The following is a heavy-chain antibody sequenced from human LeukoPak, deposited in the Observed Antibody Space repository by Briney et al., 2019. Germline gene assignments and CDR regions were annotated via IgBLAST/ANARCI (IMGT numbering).Heavy chain of an antibody. D-gene: IGHD3-22*01. J-gene: IGHJ4*02. CDR3: ARDGYFDH. CDR1: GYTFTNYN. CDR2: ISPYSGNT. Sequence: ASVKVSCRPSGYTFTNYNIAWVRRAPGQGLEWVGWISPYSGNTKYAQKFQGRVSMTTDTSTSTAYMELRSLTLDDTAIYYCARDGYFDHWGQGTLVTVSS. V-gene: IGHV1-18*01.